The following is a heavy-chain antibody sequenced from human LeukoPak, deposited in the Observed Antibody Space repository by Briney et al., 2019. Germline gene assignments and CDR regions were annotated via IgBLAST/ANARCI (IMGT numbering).Heavy chain of an antibody. V-gene: IGHV3-48*04. J-gene: IGHJ5*02. CDR3: ARVSNMTPGT. D-gene: IGHD1-14*01. CDR1: GFTFSSYS. Sequence: GSLRLSCAASGFTFSSYSMNWVRQAPGKGLEWVSYISSSSSTIYYADSVKGRFTISRDNAKNSLYLQMNSLRAEDTAVYYCARVSNMTPGTWGQGTLVTVSS. CDR2: ISSSSSTI.